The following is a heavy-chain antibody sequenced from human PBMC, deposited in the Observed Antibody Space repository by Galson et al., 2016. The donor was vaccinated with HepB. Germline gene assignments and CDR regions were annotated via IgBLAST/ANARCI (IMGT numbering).Heavy chain of an antibody. CDR1: GFTFSHSG. CDR3: AKDRPGSRYTFDI. J-gene: IGHJ3*02. CDR2: VSYDGSNK. D-gene: IGHD2-2*02. Sequence: SLRLSCAASGFTFSHSGMHWVRQAPGKGLEWVALVSYDGSNKYYADSVRGRFTISRDNSKNTLYLQMNSLRAEDTAVYSCAKDRPGSRYTFDIWGQGTMVTVSS. V-gene: IGHV3-30*18.